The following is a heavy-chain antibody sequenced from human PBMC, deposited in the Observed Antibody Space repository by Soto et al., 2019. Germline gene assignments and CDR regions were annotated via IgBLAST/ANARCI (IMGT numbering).Heavy chain of an antibody. J-gene: IGHJ6*01. CDR3: ARESSSPNYSYYGMDV. CDR2: IIPLLNTP. V-gene: IGHV1-69*01. CDR1: GGTFSSYA. Sequence: QVQLVQSGAEVKKPGSSVKVSCRASGGTFSSYAVSWVRQAPGQGLEWMGVIIPLLNTPKYVEKFQGRVTITADASAKTAYLELSSLTSEDTADYYCARESSSPNYSYYGMDVWGQGTTGTVSS. D-gene: IGHD6-6*01.